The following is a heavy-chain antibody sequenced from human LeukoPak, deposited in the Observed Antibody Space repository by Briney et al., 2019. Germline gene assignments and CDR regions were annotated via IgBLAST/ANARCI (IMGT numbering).Heavy chain of an antibody. V-gene: IGHV3-21*01. J-gene: IGHJ4*02. CDR2: ITTSSSDM. D-gene: IGHD5-12*01. CDR1: GFTFSVYS. Sequence: GGSLRLSCAASGFTFSVYSMNWVRQAPGKGLEWVSSITTSSSDMYYADSVKGRFTISRDNAKNSLFLQMNSLRAEDTAVYYCASGYSGYVGYWGQGTLVTVSS. CDR3: ASGYSGYVGY.